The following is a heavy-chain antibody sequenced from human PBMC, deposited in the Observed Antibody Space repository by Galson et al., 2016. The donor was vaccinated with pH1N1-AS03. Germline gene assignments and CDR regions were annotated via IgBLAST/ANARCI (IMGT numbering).Heavy chain of an antibody. J-gene: IGHJ6*02. CDR3: ARGPPLPTSSYNYWYGLDV. V-gene: IGHV4-59*01. D-gene: IGHD1-1*01. CDR2: IDYSGNT. Sequence: LSLTCSVSGGSMRNNYWTWIRQAPGKGLEWIGYIDYSGNTHHNPSLKSRVTIPLDTSKNQFSLKLASVTAADTTVFFCARGPPLPTSSYNYWYGLDVWGPGAAVTVSS. CDR1: GGSMRNNY.